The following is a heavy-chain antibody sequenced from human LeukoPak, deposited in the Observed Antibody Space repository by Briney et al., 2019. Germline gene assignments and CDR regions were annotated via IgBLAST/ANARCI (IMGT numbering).Heavy chain of an antibody. J-gene: IGHJ4*02. V-gene: IGHV3-33*01. Sequence: PGGSLRLSCAASGFTFSSYGMHWVRQAPGKGLEWVAIIWYDGSHKYYADSVKGRFTTSRDNSKNTLYLQMSSLRAEDTAVYYCAAGEPYVYWGQGTLVTVSS. CDR1: GFTFSSYG. CDR3: AAGEPYVY. D-gene: IGHD1-14*01. CDR2: IWYDGSHK.